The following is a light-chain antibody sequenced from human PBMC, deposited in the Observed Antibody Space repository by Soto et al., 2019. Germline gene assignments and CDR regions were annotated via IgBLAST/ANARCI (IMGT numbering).Light chain of an antibody. CDR3: QQYYCSPYT. J-gene: IGKJ2*01. V-gene: IGKV4-1*01. CDR2: WAS. CDR1: HSVLHSPNNKNY. Sequence: DIVMAQSPGSLAVSLGETATISCRSSHSVLHSPNNKNYMTWYQHKPGQPPKMLIDWASIRVSGVPDRFSGSGSGTDFTLTINGLQAEDVAVYYCQQYYCSPYTFGQGTKLEIK.